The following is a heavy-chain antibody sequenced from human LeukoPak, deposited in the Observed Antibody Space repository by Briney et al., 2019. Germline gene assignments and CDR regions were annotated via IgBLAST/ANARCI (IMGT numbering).Heavy chain of an antibody. Sequence: ASVKVSCKASGYTFTGYYMHWVRQAPGQGLEWMGWINPNSGGTNYAQKFQGWVTMTRDTSISTAYMELSRLRSDDTAVYYCARVSRIECSGGSCYPFDYWGQGTLVTVSS. J-gene: IGHJ4*02. V-gene: IGHV1-2*04. CDR3: ARVSRIECSGGSCYPFDY. CDR1: GYTFTGYY. CDR2: INPNSGGT. D-gene: IGHD2-15*01.